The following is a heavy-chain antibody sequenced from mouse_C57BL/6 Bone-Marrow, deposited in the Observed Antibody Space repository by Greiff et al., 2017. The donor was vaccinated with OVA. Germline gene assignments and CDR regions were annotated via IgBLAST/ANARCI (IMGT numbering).Heavy chain of an antibody. D-gene: IGHD2-4*01. Sequence: EVKLMESGGDLVKPGGSLKLSCAASGFTFSSYGMSWVRQTPDKRLEWVATISSGGSYTFYPDSVKGRFTISRDNAKHTLYLQMSSLTSEDTAMYYSARRDYDGAMDYWGQGTSVTVSS. CDR1: GFTFSSYG. J-gene: IGHJ4*01. CDR2: ISSGGSYT. V-gene: IGHV5-6*02. CDR3: ARRDYDGAMDY.